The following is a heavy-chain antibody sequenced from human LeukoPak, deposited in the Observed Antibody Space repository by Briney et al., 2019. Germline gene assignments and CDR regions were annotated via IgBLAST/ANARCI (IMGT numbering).Heavy chain of an antibody. D-gene: IGHD2-15*01. CDR2: ISYDGSNK. V-gene: IGHV3-30*04. CDR1: GSTFSSYA. J-gene: IGHJ4*02. CDR3: ARQHCSGGDCYFFD. Sequence: PGGSLRLSCAASGSTFSSYAMHWVRQAPGKGLEWVAVISYDGSNKYYADSVKGRFTISRDNSKNTLYLQMNSLRAEDTAVYYCARQHCSGGDCYFFDWGQGTLVTVSS.